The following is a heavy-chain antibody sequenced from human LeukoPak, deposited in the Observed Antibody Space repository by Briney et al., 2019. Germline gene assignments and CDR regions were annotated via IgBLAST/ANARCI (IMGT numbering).Heavy chain of an antibody. CDR1: GYSISSGYY. CDR3: ARDTYYYGSGSYRV. J-gene: IGHJ4*02. CDR2: IYYSGST. V-gene: IGHV4-38-2*02. Sequence: PSETLSLTCTVPGYSISSGYYWGWIRQPPGKGLEWIGYIYYSGSTNYNPSLKSRVTISVDTSKNQFSLKLSSVTAADTAVYYCARDTYYYGSGSYRVWGQGTLVTVSS. D-gene: IGHD3-10*01.